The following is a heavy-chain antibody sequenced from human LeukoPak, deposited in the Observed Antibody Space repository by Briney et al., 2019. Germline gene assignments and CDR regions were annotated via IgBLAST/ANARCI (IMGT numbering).Heavy chain of an antibody. V-gene: IGHV4-31*03. CDR1: GGSISSGGYY. Sequence: PSETLSLTCTVSGGSISSGGYYWSWIRQHPGKGLEWIGYIYYSGSTYYNPSLKSRVTISVDTSKNQFSLKLSSVTAADTAVYYCAREVAVDYYDSSGPRGGMDVWGQGTTVTVSS. J-gene: IGHJ6*02. CDR3: AREVAVDYYDSSGPRGGMDV. D-gene: IGHD3-22*01. CDR2: IYYSGST.